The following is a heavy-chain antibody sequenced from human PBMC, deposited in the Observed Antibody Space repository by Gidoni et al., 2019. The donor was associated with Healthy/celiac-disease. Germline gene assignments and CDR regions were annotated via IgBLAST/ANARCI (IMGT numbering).Heavy chain of an antibody. V-gene: IGHV3-53*01. D-gene: IGHD1-7*01. CDR1: GFTVSSNY. Sequence: EVQVVESGGGLIQSGGSLRLSCAASGFTVSSNYMSWVRPAPGKGREWVSVIYSGGSAYYADSVKGRFTISRDNSKNTLYLQMNSLRVEDTAVYYCARDHWNYGGFDPWGQGTLVTVSS. CDR3: ARDHWNYGGFDP. CDR2: IYSGGSA. J-gene: IGHJ5*02.